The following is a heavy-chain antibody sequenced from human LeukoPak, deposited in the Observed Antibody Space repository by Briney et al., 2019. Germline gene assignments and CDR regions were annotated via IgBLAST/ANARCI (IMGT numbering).Heavy chain of an antibody. Sequence: SQTLSLTCTVSGGSISSGSYYWSWIRQPAGKGLEWIGRIYTSGSTNYNPSLKSRVTISVDTSKNQFSLKLSSVTAADTAVYYCARGRYYYDSSGYYDYFDYWDQGTLVTVSS. CDR2: IYTSGST. CDR1: GGSISSGSYY. CDR3: ARGRYYYDSSGYYDYFDY. D-gene: IGHD3-22*01. J-gene: IGHJ4*02. V-gene: IGHV4-61*02.